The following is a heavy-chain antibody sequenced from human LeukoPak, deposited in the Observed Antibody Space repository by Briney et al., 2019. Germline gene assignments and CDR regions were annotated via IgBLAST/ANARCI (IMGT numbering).Heavy chain of an antibody. J-gene: IGHJ5*02. CDR2: IIPILGIA. D-gene: IGHD2-15*01. V-gene: IGHV1-69*04. CDR3: AHLPPVAATPFSFSVRSDNWFDP. CDR1: GGTFSSYA. Sequence: SVKVSCKASGGTFSSYAISWVRQAPGQGLEWMGRIIPILGIANYAQKFQGRVTITADKSTSTAYMELSSLRSEDTAVYSCAHLPPVAATPFSFSVRSDNWFDPWGQGTLVTVSS.